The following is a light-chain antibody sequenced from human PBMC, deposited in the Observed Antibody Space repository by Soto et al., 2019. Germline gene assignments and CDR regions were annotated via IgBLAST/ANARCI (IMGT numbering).Light chain of an antibody. J-gene: IGKJ1*01. Sequence: DIQMTQSPSTLSASVGDRVTITCRASQSISSWLAWYQQKQGKAPKLLIDKASSLESGVPSRFSGSGSGTEFTLTISSLQPDDFATYYCQQYNSYWTFGQGTKVEIK. V-gene: IGKV1-5*03. CDR2: KAS. CDR1: QSISSW. CDR3: QQYNSYWT.